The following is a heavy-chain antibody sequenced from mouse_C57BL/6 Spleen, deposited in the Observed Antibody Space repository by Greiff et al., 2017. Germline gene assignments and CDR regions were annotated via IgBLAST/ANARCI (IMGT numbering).Heavy chain of an antibody. CDR1: GYAFSSYW. Sequence: QVQLKQSGAELVKPGASVKISCKASGYAFSSYWMNWVKQRPGKGLEWIGQIYPGAGDTNYNGKFKGKATLTADKSSSTAYMQLSSLTSEDSAVYFGTNYYDYEGYYAMDYWGQGTSVTVSS. D-gene: IGHD2-4*01. CDR3: TNYYDYEGYYAMDY. V-gene: IGHV1-80*01. J-gene: IGHJ4*01. CDR2: IYPGAGDT.